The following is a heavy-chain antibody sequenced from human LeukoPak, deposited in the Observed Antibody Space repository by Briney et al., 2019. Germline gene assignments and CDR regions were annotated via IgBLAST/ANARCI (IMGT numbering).Heavy chain of an antibody. D-gene: IGHD3-10*01. V-gene: IGHV4-61*02. J-gene: IGHJ4*02. CDR2: IYTSGST. CDR1: GYSISSGYY. Sequence: PSETLSLTCTVSGYSISSGYYWSWIRQPAGKGLEWIGRIYTSGSTNYNPSLKSRVTISVDTSKNQFSLKLSSVTAADTAVYYCARGREYYGSGSIWGQGTLVTVSS. CDR3: ARGREYYGSGSI.